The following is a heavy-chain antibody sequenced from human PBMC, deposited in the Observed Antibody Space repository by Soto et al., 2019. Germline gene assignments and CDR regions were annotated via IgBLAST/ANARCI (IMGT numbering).Heavy chain of an antibody. J-gene: IGHJ4*02. D-gene: IGHD5-12*01. Sequence: QVQLVQSGAEVKKPGASVKVSCKASGYTFTSYGISWVRQSPGLGLEWMGWISAYNGNTNYAQKLQCRATMTTFTSTITAYMELRSMRSADTAVYYCARDNVYESDSWCQGTLVTFSS. CDR1: GYTFTSYG. CDR3: ARDNVYESDS. V-gene: IGHV1-18*01. CDR2: ISAYNGNT.